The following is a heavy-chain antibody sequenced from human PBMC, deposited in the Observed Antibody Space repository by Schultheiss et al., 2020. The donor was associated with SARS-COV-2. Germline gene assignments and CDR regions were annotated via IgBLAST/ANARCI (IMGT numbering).Heavy chain of an antibody. CDR1: GYTFTGYY. CDR3: AKGYCSSTSCYGMDV. D-gene: IGHD2-2*01. J-gene: IGHJ6*02. CDR2: INPNSGGT. Sequence: ASVKVSCKASGYTFTGYYIHWVRQAPGQGLEWMGWINPNSGGTNYAQKLQGRVTMTTDTSTSTAYMELRSLRSDDTAVYYCAKGYCSSTSCYGMDVWGQGTTVTVSS. V-gene: IGHV1-2*02.